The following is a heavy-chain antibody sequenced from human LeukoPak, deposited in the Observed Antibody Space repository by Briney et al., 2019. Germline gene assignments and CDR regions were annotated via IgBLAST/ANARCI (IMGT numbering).Heavy chain of an antibody. V-gene: IGHV3-30*18. CDR1: GFTFSSYG. Sequence: SGGSLRLSCAASGFTFSSYGMHWVRQAPGKGLEWVAVISYDGSNKYYADSVKGRFTISRDNSKNTLYLQMNSLRAEDTAVYYCAELGITMIGGVWGKGTTVTIPS. J-gene: IGHJ6*04. D-gene: IGHD3-10*02. CDR2: ISYDGSNK. CDR3: AELGITMIGGV.